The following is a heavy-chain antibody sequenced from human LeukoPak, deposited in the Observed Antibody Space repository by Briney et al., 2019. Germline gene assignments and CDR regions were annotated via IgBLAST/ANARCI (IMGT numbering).Heavy chain of an antibody. CDR2: INPISGGT. CDR1: GYTFTGYY. V-gene: IGHV1-2*02. Sequence: ASVKVSCTASGYTFTGYYMHWVRQAPGQGLEWMGWINPISGGTNYAQKFQGRVTMTRDTSISTAYMELSRLRSDDTAVYYCARDLGFYYYYGMDVWGQGTTVTVSS. D-gene: IGHD3-16*01. J-gene: IGHJ6*02. CDR3: ARDLGFYYYYGMDV.